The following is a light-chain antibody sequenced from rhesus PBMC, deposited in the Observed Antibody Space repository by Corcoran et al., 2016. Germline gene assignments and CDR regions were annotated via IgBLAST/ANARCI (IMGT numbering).Light chain of an antibody. CDR3: QQFSSNPLT. CDR2: KAS. Sequence: DIQMTQSPPSLSASVGDTVTTTCWAIHSITIRSAWYQQKPGKAPKLLIYKASSLQSGVPSRSSCCGSGTDCTLTIRSLQSEDFATYYCQQFSSNPLTFVGETKVELK. CDR1: HSITIR. J-gene: IGKJ4*01. V-gene: IGKV1-22*01.